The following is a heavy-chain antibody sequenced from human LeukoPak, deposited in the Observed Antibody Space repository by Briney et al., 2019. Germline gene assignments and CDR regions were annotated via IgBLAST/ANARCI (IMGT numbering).Heavy chain of an antibody. D-gene: IGHD3-16*01. J-gene: IGHJ6*03. CDR2: ISSSSSYI. CDR1: GFIFSSYS. V-gene: IGHV3-21*01. Sequence: GGSLRLSCAASGFIFSSYSMNWVRQAPGKGLEWVSSISSSSSYIYYADSVKGRFTISRDNAKNSLYLQMSSLRAEDTAVYYCARDGGDLGPGTIRGARFYYYMDVWGKGTTVIVSS. CDR3: ARDGGDLGPGTIRGARFYYYMDV.